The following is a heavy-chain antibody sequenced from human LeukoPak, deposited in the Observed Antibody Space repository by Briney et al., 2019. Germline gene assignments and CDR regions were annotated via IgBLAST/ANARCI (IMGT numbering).Heavy chain of an antibody. Sequence: SETLSLTCTVSGGSITSVSYYWAWVRQPPGEGLEWIGSTHHSGSTYYNPSLKSRVTISVDTSKNQFSLSLRSVTAADTAVYYCVRPDYSTSSHYYGPFDYWGQGTLVTVSS. V-gene: IGHV4-39*01. D-gene: IGHD2/OR15-2a*01. J-gene: IGHJ4*02. CDR1: GGSITSVSYY. CDR3: VRPDYSTSSHYYGPFDY. CDR2: THHSGST.